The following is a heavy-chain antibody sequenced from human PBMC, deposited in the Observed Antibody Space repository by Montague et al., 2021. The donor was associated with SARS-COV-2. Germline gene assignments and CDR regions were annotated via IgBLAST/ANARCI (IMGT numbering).Heavy chain of an antibody. CDR2: INHSGST. CDR1: GGSFSGYY. D-gene: IGHD2-2*01. V-gene: IGHV4-34*01. CDR3: ARVRAVPAAMRRFSLRRSYYGMDV. J-gene: IGHJ6*02. Sequence: SETLSLTCAVYGGSFSGYYWSWIRQPPGKELEWIGEINHSGSTNYNPSLKSRVTISVDTSKNQFSLKLSSVTAADTAVYYCARVRAVPAAMRRFSLRRSYYGMDVWGQGTTVTVSS.